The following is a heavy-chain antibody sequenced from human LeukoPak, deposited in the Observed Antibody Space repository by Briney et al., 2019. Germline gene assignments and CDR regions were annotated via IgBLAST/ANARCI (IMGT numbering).Heavy chain of an antibody. V-gene: IGHV4-39*01. D-gene: IGHD3-16*02. CDR2: IYYSGST. Sequence: SETLSLTCTVSGGSISSSSYYWGWIRQPPGKGLEWIGSIYYSGSTYYNPSLKSRVTISVDTSKNQFSLKLSSVTAADTAAYYCARQYYDYVWGSYRLWYFDYWGQGTLVTVSS. J-gene: IGHJ4*02. CDR1: GGSISSSSYY. CDR3: ARQYYDYVWGSYRLWYFDY.